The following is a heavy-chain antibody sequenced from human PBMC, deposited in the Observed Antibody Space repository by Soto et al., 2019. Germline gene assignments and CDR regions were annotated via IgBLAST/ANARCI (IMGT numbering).Heavy chain of an antibody. CDR2: INHTGGT. CDR3: ATRITVFGLLIPPFDP. V-gene: IGHV4-34*01. CDR1: GGSVNGYY. J-gene: IGHJ5*02. Sequence: SETLSLTCAVYGGSVNGYYWNWIRQPPGKGLEWIGEINHTGGTHYNPSFKSRVTMSVDTSKNQFSLRLSSVTAADTAIYYCATRITVFGLLIPPFDPWGQGTQVTVSS. D-gene: IGHD3-3*01.